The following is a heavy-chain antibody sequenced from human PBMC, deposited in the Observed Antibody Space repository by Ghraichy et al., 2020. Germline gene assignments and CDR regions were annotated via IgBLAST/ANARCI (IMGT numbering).Heavy chain of an antibody. J-gene: IGHJ4*02. Sequence: ASVKVSCKASGYTFTSYAMHWVRQAPGQRLEWMGWINAGNGNTKYSQKFQGRVTITRDTSASTAYMELSSLRSEDTAVYYCARGQQLVRWGIDYWGQGTLVTVSS. D-gene: IGHD6-13*01. CDR2: INAGNGNT. CDR1: GYTFTSYA. V-gene: IGHV1-3*01. CDR3: ARGQQLVRWGIDY.